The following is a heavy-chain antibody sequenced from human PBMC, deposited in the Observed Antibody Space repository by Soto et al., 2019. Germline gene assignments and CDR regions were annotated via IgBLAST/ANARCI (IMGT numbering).Heavy chain of an antibody. Sequence: PSETLSLTCTVSGGSISSGDYYWSWIRQPPGKGLEWIGYIYYSGSTYYNPSLKSRVTISVDTSKNQFSLTLSSVTAADTAVYYCARALPTLAAAGHFEYWGQGNLVTVSS. CDR2: IYYSGST. J-gene: IGHJ4*02. CDR1: GGSISSGDYY. V-gene: IGHV4-30-4*01. CDR3: ARALPTLAAAGHFEY. D-gene: IGHD6-13*01.